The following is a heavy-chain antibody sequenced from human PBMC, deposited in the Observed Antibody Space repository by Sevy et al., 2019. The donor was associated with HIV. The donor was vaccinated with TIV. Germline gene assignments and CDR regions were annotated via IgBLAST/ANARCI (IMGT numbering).Heavy chain of an antibody. Sequence: GGSLRLSCVASGFTFSGYYMSWIRQAPGKGLEWISYMSGSGTTIYFADSMKGRFTISRDNAKNSLYLQMNTLRLEDTAVYYCAGVGIASTGGGFGAFDIWGHGTMVTVSS. CDR2: MSGSGTTI. CDR1: GFTFSGYY. J-gene: IGHJ3*02. V-gene: IGHV3-11*01. CDR3: AGVGIASTGGGFGAFDI. D-gene: IGHD6-13*01.